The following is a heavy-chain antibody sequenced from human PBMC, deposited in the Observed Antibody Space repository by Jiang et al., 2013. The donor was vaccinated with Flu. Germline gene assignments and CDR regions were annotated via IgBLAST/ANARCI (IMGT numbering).Heavy chain of an antibody. D-gene: IGHD6-13*01. CDR3: ARDLGVSSYSRNYYYYGMDV. CDR2: INPSGGST. CDR1: GYTFTSYY. V-gene: IGHV1-46*03. J-gene: IGHJ6*02. Sequence: SGAEVKKPGASVKVSCKASGYTFTSYYMHWVRQAPGQGLEWMGIINPSGGSTSYAQKFQGRVTMTRDTSTSTVYMELSSLRSEDTAVYYCARDLGVSSYSRNYYYYGMDVWGQGTTVTVSS.